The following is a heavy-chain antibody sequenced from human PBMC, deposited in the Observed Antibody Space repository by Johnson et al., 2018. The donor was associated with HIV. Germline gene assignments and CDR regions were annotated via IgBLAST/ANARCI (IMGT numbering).Heavy chain of an antibody. CDR3: ARACRDGYTCDAFDI. V-gene: IGHV3-66*01. CDR1: GFTFSTYD. CDR2: INSGGST. J-gene: IGHJ3*02. D-gene: IGHD5-24*01. Sequence: VQLVESGGGLVQPGESLRLSCAASGFTFSTYDMHWVRQTTGKGLEWVSVINSGGSTYYADSVRGRFTISRDNSKNMVYLQMNSLRTEDTAVYYCARACRDGYTCDAFDIWGQGTMVTVSS.